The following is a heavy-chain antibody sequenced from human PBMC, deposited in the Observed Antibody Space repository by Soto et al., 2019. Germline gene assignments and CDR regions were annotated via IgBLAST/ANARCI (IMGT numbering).Heavy chain of an antibody. Sequence: PSETLSLTCNVSGGSISSSRSYWAWLRQPPGKELEWIANIFYAGNTYYNPSLKSRVTVSVDTSKNQFSLKLDSVTAADTAVYYCARQAAAPGIDLWFDPWGQGTLVTVSS. CDR3: ARQAAAPGIDLWFDP. CDR2: IFYAGNT. CDR1: GGSISSSRSY. V-gene: IGHV4-39*01. J-gene: IGHJ5*02. D-gene: IGHD6-13*01.